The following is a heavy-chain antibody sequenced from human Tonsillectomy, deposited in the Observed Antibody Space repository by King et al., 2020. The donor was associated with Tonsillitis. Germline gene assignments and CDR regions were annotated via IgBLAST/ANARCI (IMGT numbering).Heavy chain of an antibody. CDR3: AKDVSAFTSSYSDY. D-gene: IGHD2-2*01. Sequence: QLVQSGGGLVQPGGSLRLSCAASGFTFSRYAMSWVRQAPGKGLEWVSVIYSVGGTTFYADSVKGRFTISRDNSKNTLYLQMNSLRAEDTAVYYCAKDVSAFTSSYSDYWGQGALVTVSS. CDR2: IYSVGGTT. J-gene: IGHJ4*02. CDR1: GFTFSRYA. V-gene: IGHV3-23*03.